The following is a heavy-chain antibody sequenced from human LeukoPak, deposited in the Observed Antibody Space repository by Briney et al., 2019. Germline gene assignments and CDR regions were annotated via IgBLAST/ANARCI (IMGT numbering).Heavy chain of an antibody. V-gene: IGHV3-23*01. J-gene: IGHJ4*02. CDR3: ANGLSPDY. CDR2: ISDSGDGT. CDR1: GFTFSSYA. D-gene: IGHD4/OR15-4a*01. Sequence: GGSLRLSCAASGFTFSSYAMTWVRQAPGKGLEWVSGISDSGDGTYYADSVKGRFTISRDDSKNTLYLQMNTLRDEDTALYYCANGLSPDYWGQGTLVTVSS.